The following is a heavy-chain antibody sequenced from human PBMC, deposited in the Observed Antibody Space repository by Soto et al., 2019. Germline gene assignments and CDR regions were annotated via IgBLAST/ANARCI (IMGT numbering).Heavy chain of an antibody. Sequence: PGGSLRLSCAASGFTFSSYGMHWVRQAPGKGLEWVAVISYDGSNKYYADSVKGRFTISRDNSKNTLYLQMNSLRAEDTAVYYCAKDSKKWSSPGGMDVWGQGTTVTVSS. J-gene: IGHJ6*02. CDR3: AKDSKKWSSPGGMDV. D-gene: IGHD2-15*01. V-gene: IGHV3-30*18. CDR2: ISYDGSNK. CDR1: GFTFSSYG.